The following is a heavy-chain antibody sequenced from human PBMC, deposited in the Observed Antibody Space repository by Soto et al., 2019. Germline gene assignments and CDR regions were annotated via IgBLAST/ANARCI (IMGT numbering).Heavy chain of an antibody. V-gene: IGHV4-59*01. CDR3: ARFRYRYGYLDYGMDV. CDR1: GGSISSYY. Sequence: LSLTCTVSGGSISSYYWSWIRQPPGKGLEGLGYIYYSGSTNYNPSLKSRVTISVDTSKNQFSLKLSSVTAAYTAVYYCARFRYRYGYLDYGMDVWGQGTTVTVSS. D-gene: IGHD5-18*01. CDR2: IYYSGST. J-gene: IGHJ6*02.